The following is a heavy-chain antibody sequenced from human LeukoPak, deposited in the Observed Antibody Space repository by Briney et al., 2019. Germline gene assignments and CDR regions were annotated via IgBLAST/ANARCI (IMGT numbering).Heavy chain of an antibody. Sequence: GGSLRLSCAASGFTLSSYAMSWVRQAPGKGLEWVSAISASGGSTYYADSVKGRFTISRDNSKNTLYLQMNSLRAEDTAVYYCAKDQEGATIFGVVRTLDYWGQGTLVIVSS. D-gene: IGHD3-3*01. CDR2: ISASGGST. J-gene: IGHJ4*02. CDR1: GFTLSSYA. V-gene: IGHV3-23*01. CDR3: AKDQEGATIFGVVRTLDY.